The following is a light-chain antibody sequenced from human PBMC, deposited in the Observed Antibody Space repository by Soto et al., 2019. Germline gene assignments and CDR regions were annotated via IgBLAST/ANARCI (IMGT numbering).Light chain of an antibody. CDR3: SSYAGIGAWV. J-gene: IGLJ3*02. V-gene: IGLV2-8*01. Sequence: QSALTQPPSASGSPGQSVTISCTGTSSDIGGYNYVSWYQQHPGKAPKLMIYEVNKRPSGVPDRFSGSKSGNTASLTVSGLQAEDEADYYCSSYAGIGAWVFGGGTKLTVL. CDR2: EVN. CDR1: SSDIGGYNY.